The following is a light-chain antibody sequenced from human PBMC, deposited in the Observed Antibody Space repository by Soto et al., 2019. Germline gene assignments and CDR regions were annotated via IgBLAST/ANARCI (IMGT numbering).Light chain of an antibody. Sequence: DIHMTQSPSTLSASVGDRVTITCRASQSISSWLAWYQHKPGKAPKLLIYDASRLESGVPSRFSGSASGTEFSLNISSLQPDDFAAYYCQQYSSFSGTGGQGPKVEIK. CDR3: QQYSSFSGT. CDR2: DAS. V-gene: IGKV1-5*01. CDR1: QSISSW. J-gene: IGKJ1*01.